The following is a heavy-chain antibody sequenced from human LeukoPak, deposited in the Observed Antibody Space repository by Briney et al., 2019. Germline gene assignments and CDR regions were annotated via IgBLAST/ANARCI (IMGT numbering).Heavy chain of an antibody. CDR3: AREGYCTSPRRYAGIDH. D-gene: IGHD2-2*01. V-gene: IGHV3-23*01. CDR2: ISGSGGNT. J-gene: IGHJ4*02. CDR1: GFTFNNYA. Sequence: PGGSLRLSCAASGFTFNNYAMSWARQAPGKGLQWVSVISGSGGNTYYPESVKGRFTISRDNSKNTLYLQMNSLRAEDTATYYRAREGYCTSPRRYAGIDHWGQGTPVTVSS.